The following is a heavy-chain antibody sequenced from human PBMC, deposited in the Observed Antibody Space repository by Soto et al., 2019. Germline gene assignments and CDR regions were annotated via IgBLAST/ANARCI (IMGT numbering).Heavy chain of an antibody. V-gene: IGHV4-30-4*01. Sequence: SETLSLTCTVSGVSISSGDYYWSWIRQPPGKGLEWIGYIYYSGSTYYNPSLKSRVTISVDTSKNQFSLKLSSVTAADTAVYYCARVQVLGTVTPVDAFDIWGQGTMVTVSS. CDR2: IYYSGST. D-gene: IGHD4-17*01. CDR1: GVSISSGDYY. J-gene: IGHJ3*02. CDR3: ARVQVLGTVTPVDAFDI.